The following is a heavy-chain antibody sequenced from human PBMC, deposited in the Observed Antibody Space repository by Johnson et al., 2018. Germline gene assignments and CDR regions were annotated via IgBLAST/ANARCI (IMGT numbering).Heavy chain of an antibody. V-gene: IGHV3-7*01. CDR2: IKQDGSEK. J-gene: IGHJ4*02. Sequence: EVQLVESGGGLVKPGGSLRLSCAASGFTFSSYSMNWVRQAPGKGLEWVANIKQDGSEKYYVDSVKGRFTISRDNAKNSLYLQMNSLRAEDTAVYYCARGRFVVVPAATTNYYFDYWGQGTLVTVSS. CDR1: GFTFSSYS. D-gene: IGHD2-2*01. CDR3: ARGRFVVVPAATTNYYFDY.